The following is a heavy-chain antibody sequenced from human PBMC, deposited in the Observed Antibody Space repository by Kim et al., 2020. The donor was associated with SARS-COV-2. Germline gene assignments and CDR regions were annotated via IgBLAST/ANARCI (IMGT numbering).Heavy chain of an antibody. CDR3: AKDRGCSGGSCYSSPYYFYGMDV. J-gene: IGHJ6*02. V-gene: IGHV3-30*18. Sequence: GSLRLSCAASGFTFSSYGMHWVRQAPGKGLEWVAVVSFYGSNKYYADSVKGRFTISRDNSKNTLYLQMNSLRAEDTAVYYCAKDRGCSGGSCYSSPYYFYGMDVWGQGTTVTVSS. D-gene: IGHD2-15*01. CDR1: GFTFSSYG. CDR2: VSFYGSNK.